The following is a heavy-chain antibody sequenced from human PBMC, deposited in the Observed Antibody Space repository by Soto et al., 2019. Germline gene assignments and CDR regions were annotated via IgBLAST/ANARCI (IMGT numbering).Heavy chain of an antibody. J-gene: IGHJ4*02. V-gene: IGHV1-46*01. CDR1: GDTFTDYY. CDR2: VNPSGGHT. CDR3: ARGDHVVVVTVAFDY. D-gene: IGHD2-21*02. Sequence: ASVKVSCKASGDTFTDYYIHWVRQAPGQGLEWMGTVNPSGGHTTYAQHFLGRVTMTRDTSTSTLYMELTSLTSDDTAIYYCARGDHVVVVTVAFDYWDQATLVTAPQ.